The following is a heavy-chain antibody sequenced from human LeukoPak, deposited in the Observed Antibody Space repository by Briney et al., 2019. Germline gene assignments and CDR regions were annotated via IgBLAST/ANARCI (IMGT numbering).Heavy chain of an antibody. Sequence: PGGSLRLSCAASGFTFSSYWMNWARQAPGKGLEWVASINHNGNVNYYVDSVKGRFTISRDNAKNSLYLQMNSLRAEDTAVYYCARLYCTNGVCYKGRGFDYWGQGTLVTVSS. V-gene: IGHV3-7*01. D-gene: IGHD2-8*01. CDR2: INHNGNVN. J-gene: IGHJ4*02. CDR3: ARLYCTNGVCYKGRGFDY. CDR1: GFTFSSYW.